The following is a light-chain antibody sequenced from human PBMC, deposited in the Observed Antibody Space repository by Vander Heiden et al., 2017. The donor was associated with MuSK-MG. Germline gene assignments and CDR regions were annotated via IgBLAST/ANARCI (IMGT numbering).Light chain of an antibody. V-gene: IGKV1-5*03. J-gene: IGKJ1*01. CDR1: QSISSW. Sequence: DIQMTQSPSTLSASVGDRVTITCRASQSISSWLAWYQQKPGKAPKLLIYKASSLESGVPSRFSGSGSGTEFTLTISSLQPADFATYYCQQYNSYPWTFGQGTKVEIK. CDR3: QQYNSYPWT. CDR2: KAS.